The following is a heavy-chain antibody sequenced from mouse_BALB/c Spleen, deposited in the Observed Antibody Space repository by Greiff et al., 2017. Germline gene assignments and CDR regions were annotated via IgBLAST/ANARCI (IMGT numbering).Heavy chain of an antibody. V-gene: IGHV1S135*01. CDR1: GYSFTSYY. J-gene: IGHJ2*01. Sequence: VQLKESGPELMKPGASVKISCKASGYSFTSYYMHWVKQSPGKSLEWIGYIDPFNGGTSYNQKFKGKATLTVDKSSSTAYMHLSSLTSEDSAVYYCARWCNYYFDYWGQGTTLTVSS. CDR2: IDPFNGGT. CDR3: ARWCNYYFDY. D-gene: IGHD2-1*01.